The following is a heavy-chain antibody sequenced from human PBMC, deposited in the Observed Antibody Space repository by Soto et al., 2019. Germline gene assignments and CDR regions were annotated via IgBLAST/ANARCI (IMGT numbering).Heavy chain of an antibody. CDR2: INHSGST. V-gene: IGHV4-34*01. D-gene: IGHD6-19*01. J-gene: IGHJ4*02. CDR3: ARGLGYSSGWYSYYFDD. Sequence: SETLSLTCAVYGGSFSGYYWSWIRQPPGKGLEWIGEINHSGSTNYNPSLKSRVTISVDTSKNQFSLKLSSVTAADTAVYYCARGLGYSSGWYSYYFDDWGQGTLVTVSS. CDR1: GGSFSGYY.